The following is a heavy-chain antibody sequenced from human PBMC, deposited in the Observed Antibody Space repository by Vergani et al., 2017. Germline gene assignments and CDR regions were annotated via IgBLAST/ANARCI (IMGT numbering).Heavy chain of an antibody. D-gene: IGHD5-12*01. CDR3: ARDPPYVDIVATIPPELDI. CDR1: GYTFTSYG. V-gene: IGHV1-18*01. Sequence: QVQLVQSGAEVKKPGASVKVSCKASGYTFTSYGISWVRQAPGQGLEWMGWISAYNGNTNYAQKLQGRVTMTTDTSTSTAYMELRSLRSDATAVYYCARDPPYVDIVATIPPELDIWGQGTMVTVSS. CDR2: ISAYNGNT. J-gene: IGHJ3*02.